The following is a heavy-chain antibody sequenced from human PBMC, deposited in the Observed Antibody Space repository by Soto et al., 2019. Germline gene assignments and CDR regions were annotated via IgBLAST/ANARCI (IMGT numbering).Heavy chain of an antibody. Sequence: QVQLVQSGAEVKKPGSSVKVSCKASGGTFSSYAISWVRQAPGQGLEWMGGIIPIFGTANYAQKFQGRVTINADESTSTAYMELSSLRSEDTAVYYCARRVVLTTVTGRWFDPWGQGTLVTVSS. CDR3: ARRVVLTTVTGRWFDP. D-gene: IGHD4-17*01. CDR1: GGTFSSYA. V-gene: IGHV1-69*12. CDR2: IIPIFGTA. J-gene: IGHJ5*02.